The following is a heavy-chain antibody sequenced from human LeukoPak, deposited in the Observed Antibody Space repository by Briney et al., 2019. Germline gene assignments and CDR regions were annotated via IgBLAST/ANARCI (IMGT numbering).Heavy chain of an antibody. CDR1: GGTFSSYA. J-gene: IGHJ6*02. CDR2: IIPIFGTA. D-gene: IGHD3-3*01. Sequence: GASVNVSCKASGGTFSSYAISWVRQAPGQGLEWMGGIIPIFGTANYAQKFQGRVTITADESTSTAYMELSSLRSEDTAVYYCARAGTIFGVARYYYGMDVWGQGTTATVSS. V-gene: IGHV1-69*13. CDR3: ARAGTIFGVARYYYGMDV.